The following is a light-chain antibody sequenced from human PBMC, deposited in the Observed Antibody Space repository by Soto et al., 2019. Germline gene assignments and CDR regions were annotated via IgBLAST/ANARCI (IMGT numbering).Light chain of an antibody. V-gene: IGLV2-14*03. J-gene: IGLJ1*01. CDR3: CSLTTSHTYV. CDR1: SSDVGGYNY. CDR2: HVT. Sequence: QSALTQPASVSGSPGQSITISCTGISSDVGGYNYVSWYQQHPGKAPKLMIYHVTYRPSGVSNRYSGSKSGNSASLTISGLQADDEADYYCCSLTTSHTYVFGSGTKVTVL.